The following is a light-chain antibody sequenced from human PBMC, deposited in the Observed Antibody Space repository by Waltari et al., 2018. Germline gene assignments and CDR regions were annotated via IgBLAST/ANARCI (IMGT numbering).Light chain of an antibody. CDR2: STN. J-gene: IGLJ3*02. CDR1: SCPSSTTFS. CDR3: VLYLPSGIWV. V-gene: IGLV8-61*01. Sequence: HTVVTQEPSFSVSRGGPVTPTSALSSCPSSTTFSPLCYQQTPGQAPRTLIYSTNTRSSGVPDRFSGSILGSKAALTITGAQADDESDYYCVLYLPSGIWVFGGGTKLTVL.